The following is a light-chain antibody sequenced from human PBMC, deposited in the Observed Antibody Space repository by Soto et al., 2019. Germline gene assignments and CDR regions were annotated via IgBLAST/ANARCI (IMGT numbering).Light chain of an antibody. CDR2: GAS. CDR1: QSLSSS. V-gene: IGKV3-20*01. Sequence: PGERATLSCRAIQSLSSSLAWYQQKPGQAPSLLIFGASTRATGIPAGFSGSGSGTDFTLTISRLEPGDFAVYYCQQYVTSPPGTFGQGTKVDIK. CDR3: QQYVTSPPGT. J-gene: IGKJ1*01.